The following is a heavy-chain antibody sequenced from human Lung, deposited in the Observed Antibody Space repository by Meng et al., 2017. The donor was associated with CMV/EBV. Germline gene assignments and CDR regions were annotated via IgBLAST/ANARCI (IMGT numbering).Heavy chain of an antibody. CDR3: ARIERRRILKYCGSDCSTTDY. J-gene: IGHJ4*02. V-gene: IGHV4-4*02. D-gene: IGHD2-21*02. CDR1: RSNL. Sequence: RSNLWPWVGQVTEKGLEWIGEIYHRGSTNDNPSLKSRVTISVDKFKNQFSLKLGSVAAADTAVYYCARIERRRILKYCGSDCSTTDYWGQGTLVTVSS. CDR2: IYHRGST.